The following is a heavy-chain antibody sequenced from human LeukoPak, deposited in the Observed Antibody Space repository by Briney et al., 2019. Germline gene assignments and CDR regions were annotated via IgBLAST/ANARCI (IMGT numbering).Heavy chain of an antibody. CDR2: TYYRSTWYN. CDR3: ARRLTQYDCFDP. CDR1: GDSFSSNSAA. V-gene: IGHV6-1*01. D-gene: IGHD2-2*01. Sequence: SQTLSLTCAISGDSFSSNSAAWNWIRQSPSRGLEWLGRTYYRSTWYNDYAVSVRGRITVNPDTSKNQFSLHLNSVTPEDTAVYYCARRLTQYDCFDPWGQGILVTVSS. J-gene: IGHJ5*02.